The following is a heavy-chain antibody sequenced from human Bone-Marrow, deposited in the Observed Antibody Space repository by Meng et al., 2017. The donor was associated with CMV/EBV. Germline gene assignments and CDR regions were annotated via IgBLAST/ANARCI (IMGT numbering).Heavy chain of an antibody. V-gene: IGHV4-31*03. J-gene: IGHJ6*02. CDR3: AREKVNYGMDV. CDR2: IYYSGST. D-gene: IGHD4-11*01. CDR1: GGSISSGGYY. Sequence: SETLSLTCTVSGGSISSGGYYWSWIRQHPGKGLEWIGYIYYSGSTYYNPSLKSRVTISVDTSKNQFSLKLSSVTAADTAVYYCAREKVNYGMDVWGQGTTVTVSS.